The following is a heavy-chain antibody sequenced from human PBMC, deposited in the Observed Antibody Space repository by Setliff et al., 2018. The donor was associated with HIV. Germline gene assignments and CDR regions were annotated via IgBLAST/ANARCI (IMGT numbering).Heavy chain of an antibody. CDR1: GFTFTNSA. D-gene: IGHD3-10*01. Sequence: SVKVSCKASGFTFTNSAVQWVRQARGQRLEWIGWIVVGSGNTNYAQKFQEGVTITRDMSTSRAYMELSGLRTEDAAVYYCAREARDVVRGVIIADYWGQGTLVTVSS. CDR3: AREARDVVRGVIIADY. J-gene: IGHJ4*02. CDR2: IVVGSGNT. V-gene: IGHV1-58*01.